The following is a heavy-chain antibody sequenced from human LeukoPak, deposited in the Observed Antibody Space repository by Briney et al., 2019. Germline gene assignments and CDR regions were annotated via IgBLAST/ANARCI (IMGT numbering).Heavy chain of an antibody. D-gene: IGHD3-9*01. CDR2: ISAYNGHT. Sequence: ASVKVSCKASGYTFTRYGISWARQAPGQRLEWMGWISAYNGHTNYTQKLQGRVTMTTDTSTSTAYMELSSLRSEDTAVYYCAAGYDYYYYYYMDVWGKGTTVTISS. V-gene: IGHV1-18*01. CDR1: GYTFTRYG. J-gene: IGHJ6*03. CDR3: AAGYDYYYYYYMDV.